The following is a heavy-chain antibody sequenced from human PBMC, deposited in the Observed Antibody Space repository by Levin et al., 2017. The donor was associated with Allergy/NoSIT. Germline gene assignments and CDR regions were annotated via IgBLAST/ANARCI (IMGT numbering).Heavy chain of an antibody. CDR3: ARYVVVPHRGFDY. J-gene: IGHJ4*02. CDR2: IYYSGST. Sequence: SETLSLTCTVSGGSINSGGYYWSWIRQHPGKGLEWIGYIYYSGSTYYNPSLKSRVTISVDTSKNQFSLKLSSVTAADTAVYYCARYVVVPHRGFDYWGQGTLVTVSS. D-gene: IGHD2-15*01. CDR1: GGSINSGGYY. V-gene: IGHV4-31*03.